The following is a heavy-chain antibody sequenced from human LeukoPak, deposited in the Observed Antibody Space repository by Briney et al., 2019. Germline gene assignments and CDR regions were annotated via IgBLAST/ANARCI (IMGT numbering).Heavy chain of an antibody. CDR1: RDTFTKCA. CDR2: MIPIDGTA. CDR3: ARDPGAPVRAFDI. D-gene: IGHD3-10*01. V-gene: IGHV1-69*13. J-gene: IGHJ3*02. Sequence: SVKVSCKASRDTFTKCAFSWVRQAPGQGLEWMGGMIPIDGTANFAQKFQGRVTITADQSTSTASMELSSLRSEDTAIYYCARDPGAPVRAFDIWGQGTLVTVSS.